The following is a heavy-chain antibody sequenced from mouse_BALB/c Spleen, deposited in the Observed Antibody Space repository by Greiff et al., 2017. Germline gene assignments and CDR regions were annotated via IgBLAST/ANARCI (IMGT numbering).Heavy chain of an antibody. CDR2: FSSGGSYT. Sequence: EVQGVESGGDLVKPGGSLKLSCAASGFTFSSDGMSWVRQTSDKRLVWVATFSSGGSYTYYPDSVKGRFAISRDNAKKTLYLQMSSLKPEDTAMYDCARSTAATTYDMDYWGQGTSVTVSS. J-gene: IGHJ4*01. D-gene: IGHD1-2*01. V-gene: IGHV5-6*01. CDR3: ARSTAATTYDMDY. CDR1: GFTFSSDG.